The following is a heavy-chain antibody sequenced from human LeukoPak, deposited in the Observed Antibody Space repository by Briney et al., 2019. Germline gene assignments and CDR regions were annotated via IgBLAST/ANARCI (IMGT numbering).Heavy chain of an antibody. Sequence: GGSLRLSCAASGFTFIDYYMSWVRQAPGKGLEWVSYISWSSGYTNYTDSVQGRFTISRDNAKNSLFLQMSSLRVEDTALYYWARVETERKVWAFYIWGQGTMVTVS. CDR3: ARVETERKVWAFYI. D-gene: IGHD1-1*01. V-gene: IGHV3-11*05. J-gene: IGHJ3*02. CDR1: GFTFIDYY. CDR2: ISWSSGYT.